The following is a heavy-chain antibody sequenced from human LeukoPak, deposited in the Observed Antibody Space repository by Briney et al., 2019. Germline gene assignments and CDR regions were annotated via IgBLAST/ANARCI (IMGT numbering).Heavy chain of an antibody. D-gene: IGHD3-22*01. Sequence: SETLSLTCTVSGGSISSSSYYWGWIRQPPGKGLEWIGSIYYSGSTYYNPSLKSRVTISVDTSKNQFSLKLSSVTAADTAVYYCARDHYDSSGSVDYWGQGTLVTVSS. CDR2: IYYSGST. CDR1: GGSISSSSYY. CDR3: ARDHYDSSGSVDY. J-gene: IGHJ4*02. V-gene: IGHV4-39*07.